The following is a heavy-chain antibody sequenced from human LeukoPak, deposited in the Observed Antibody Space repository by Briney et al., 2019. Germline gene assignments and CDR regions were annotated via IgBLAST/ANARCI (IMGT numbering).Heavy chain of an antibody. D-gene: IGHD3-22*01. Sequence: GRSLRLSCAASGFTFSSYGMHWVRQAPGKGLEGVAVISYGGSNKYYADSVKGRFAISRDNSKNTLYLQMNSLRAEDTAVYYCAKDEGDSSGYPLDYWGQGTLVTVSS. V-gene: IGHV3-30*18. CDR3: AKDEGDSSGYPLDY. CDR2: ISYGGSNK. CDR1: GFTFSSYG. J-gene: IGHJ4*02.